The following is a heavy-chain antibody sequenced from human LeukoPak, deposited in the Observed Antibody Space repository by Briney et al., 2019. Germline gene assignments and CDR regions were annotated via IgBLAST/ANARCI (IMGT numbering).Heavy chain of an antibody. J-gene: IGHJ4*02. V-gene: IGHV3-7*05. CDR2: IKEDGSNI. CDR3: ARERWYLDY. CDR1: GFTFTTFS. Sequence: GGSLRLSCAASGFTFTTFSMTWVRQAPGRGLEWVARIKEDGSNIHYVDSVKGRFAISRDNAKNSVYLQMNSLRVEDTAVYYCARERWYLDYWGQGTLVTVSS. D-gene: IGHD4-23*01.